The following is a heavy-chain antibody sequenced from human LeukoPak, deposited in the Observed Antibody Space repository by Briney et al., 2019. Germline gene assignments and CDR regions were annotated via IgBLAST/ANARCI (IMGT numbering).Heavy chain of an antibody. CDR1: GFTFSSYG. CDR3: AKKYSSSPSGAFDI. Sequence: GSPSLSCAASGFTFSSYGMHWVRQAPGKGLEWVAFIRYDGSNKYYADSVKGRFTISRDNSKNTLYLQMNSLRAEDTAVYYCAKKYSSSPSGAFDIWGQGTMVTVSS. V-gene: IGHV3-30*02. J-gene: IGHJ3*02. D-gene: IGHD6-6*01. CDR2: IRYDGSNK.